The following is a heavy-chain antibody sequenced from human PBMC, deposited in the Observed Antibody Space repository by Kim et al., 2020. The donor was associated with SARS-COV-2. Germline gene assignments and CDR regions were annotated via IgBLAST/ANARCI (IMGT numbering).Heavy chain of an antibody. CDR3: ARGDIPRGSLWFGGYYYGMDV. Sequence: GGSLRLSCAASGFTFSSYSMNWVRQAPGKGLEWVSSISSSSSYIYYADSVKGRFTISRDNAKNSLYLQMNSLRAEDTAVYYCARGDIPRGSLWFGGYYYGMDVWGQGTTVTVSS. V-gene: IGHV3-21*01. CDR1: GFTFSSYS. CDR2: ISSSSSYI. J-gene: IGHJ6*02. D-gene: IGHD3-10*01.